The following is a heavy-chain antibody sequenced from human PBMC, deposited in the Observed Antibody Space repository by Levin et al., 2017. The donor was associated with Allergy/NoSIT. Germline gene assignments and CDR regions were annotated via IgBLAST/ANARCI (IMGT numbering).Heavy chain of an antibody. Sequence: GESLKISCAASGFTFSSYAMHWVRQAPGKGLEWVAVISYDGSNKYYADSVKGRFTISRDNSKNTLYLQMNSLRAEDTAVYYCARYLVNEYYYGMDVWGQGTTVTVSS. CDR3: ARYLVNEYYYGMDV. CDR1: GFTFSSYA. V-gene: IGHV3-30*04. CDR2: ISYDGSNK. D-gene: IGHD2-2*01. J-gene: IGHJ6*02.